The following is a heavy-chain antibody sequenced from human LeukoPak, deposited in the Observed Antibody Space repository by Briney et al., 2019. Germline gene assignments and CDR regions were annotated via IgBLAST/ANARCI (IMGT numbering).Heavy chain of an antibody. J-gene: IGHJ4*02. V-gene: IGHV4-39*07. CDR3: ARGAPPQN. CDR2: VYYTGAS. CDR1: GFTVSSNY. Sequence: GSLRLSCAASGFTVSSNYMSWVRQAPGKGLEWIGSVYYTGASYYNPSLKSRVTISIDTSKIHFSLNLKYVTAADTAVYYCARGAPPQNWGQGTLVTVSS.